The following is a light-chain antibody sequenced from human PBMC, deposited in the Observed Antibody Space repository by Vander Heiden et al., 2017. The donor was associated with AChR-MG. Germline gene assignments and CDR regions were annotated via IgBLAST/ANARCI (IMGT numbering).Light chain of an antibody. CDR1: RSAIGFYNY. Sequence: QSALTQPRPVSGSPGHSVTISCSGTRSAIGFYNYVSWYQQNPGKAPKHMIYDVSRRPSGVPDRFSASKSGNAATLTISGLQAEEDADYYCSSYANRYTLVFGGGTKLTVL. CDR2: DVS. CDR3: SSYANRYTLV. J-gene: IGLJ2*01. V-gene: IGLV2-11*01.